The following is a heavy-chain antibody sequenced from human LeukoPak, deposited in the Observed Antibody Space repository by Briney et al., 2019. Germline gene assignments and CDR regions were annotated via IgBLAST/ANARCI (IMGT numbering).Heavy chain of an antibody. CDR1: AYSFTNYW. V-gene: IGHV5-51*01. D-gene: IGHD6-13*01. J-gene: IGHJ3*02. Sequence: GESLKISCQGSAYSFTNYWIGWVRQVPGKGLEWMGVINSGDSNTKYRPSFQGQVTISADKSISTVYLQWSSLRAADNAMYYCARTLYSTNWLESDAFHIWGQGTMVTVSS. CDR3: ARTLYSTNWLESDAFHI. CDR2: INSGDSNT.